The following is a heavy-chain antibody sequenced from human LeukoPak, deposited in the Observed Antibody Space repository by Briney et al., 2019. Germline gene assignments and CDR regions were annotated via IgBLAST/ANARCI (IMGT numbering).Heavy chain of an antibody. Sequence: SETLSLTCTVSGGSISSYYWSWIRQPPGKGLEWIGYIYYSGSTNYNPSLKSRATISVDTSKNQFSLKLSSVTAADTAVYYCARYNWNYDARAFDIWGQGTMVTVSS. CDR3: ARYNWNYDARAFDI. J-gene: IGHJ3*02. CDR1: GGSISSYY. V-gene: IGHV4-59*01. D-gene: IGHD1-7*01. CDR2: IYYSGST.